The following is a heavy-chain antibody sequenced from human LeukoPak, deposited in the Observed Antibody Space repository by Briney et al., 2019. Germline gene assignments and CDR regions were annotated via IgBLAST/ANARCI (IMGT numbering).Heavy chain of an antibody. CDR3: ARDHHSTYYYDSSGYGPDAFDI. J-gene: IGHJ3*02. V-gene: IGHV1-2*02. CDR2: INPNSGGT. Sequence: ASVKVSCKASGYTFTGYYLHWVRQAPGQGLEWMGWINPNSGGTKYAQKFQGRVTMTRDTSISTAYMDLSRLRYDDTAVYYCARDHHSTYYYDSSGYGPDAFDIWGQGTMVTVSS. D-gene: IGHD3-22*01. CDR1: GYTFTGYY.